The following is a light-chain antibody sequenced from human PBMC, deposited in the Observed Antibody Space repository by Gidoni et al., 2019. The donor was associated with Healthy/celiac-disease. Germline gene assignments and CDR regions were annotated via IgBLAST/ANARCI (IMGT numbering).Light chain of an antibody. Sequence: EIVLTQSPATLSLSPGESATLSCRASQSVSSYLAWYQQKPGQAPRLLIYDASNRATGIPARFSGSGSGTDFTLTISSLEPEDFAVYYCQQRSNWPPFTFGPGTKVDIK. J-gene: IGKJ3*01. CDR1: QSVSSY. V-gene: IGKV3-11*01. CDR2: DAS. CDR3: QQRSNWPPFT.